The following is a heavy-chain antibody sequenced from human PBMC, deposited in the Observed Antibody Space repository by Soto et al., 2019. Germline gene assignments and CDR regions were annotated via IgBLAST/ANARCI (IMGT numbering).Heavy chain of an antibody. CDR2: FDPEDGET. Sequence: ASVKVSCKVSGYTLTELSMHWVRQAPGKGLEWMGGFDPEDGETIYAQKFQGRVTMTEDTSTDTAYMELSSLRSEDTAVYYCATVRYSSSSDTPVVGATSGWYYFDYWGQGTLVTVSS. CDR3: ATVRYSSSSDTPVVGATSGWYYFDY. V-gene: IGHV1-24*01. J-gene: IGHJ4*02. CDR1: GYTLTELS. D-gene: IGHD6-6*01.